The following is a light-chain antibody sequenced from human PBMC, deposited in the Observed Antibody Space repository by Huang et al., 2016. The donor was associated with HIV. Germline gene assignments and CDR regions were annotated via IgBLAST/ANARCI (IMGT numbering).Light chain of an antibody. J-gene: IGKJ1*01. V-gene: IGKV1-39*01. CDR2: TAS. CDR3: QQSFSTSTT. CDR1: QTISTY. Sequence: DIQMTQSPSSLSASVGERVTITCRASQTISTYLNWYQQRSGKAPKLMIYTASTLQSGVPSRFMCSGSVTDFTLTINSLQPEDFATYYCQQSFSTSTTFGQGTNVEIK.